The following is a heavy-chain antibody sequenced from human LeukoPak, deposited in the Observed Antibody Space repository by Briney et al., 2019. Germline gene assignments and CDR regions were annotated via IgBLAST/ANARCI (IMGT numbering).Heavy chain of an antibody. V-gene: IGHV3-30*18. Sequence: GGSLRLSCAASGFTLSSYGMHWVRQAPGKGPEWVAIISYVGSNKDYADSVKGRFTISRDNSKNTLYLQMNSLRAEDTAVYYCAKDLLCSSTSCYGTGYFDSWGQGALVTVSS. CDR1: GFTLSSYG. CDR3: AKDLLCSSTSCYGTGYFDS. CDR2: ISYVGSNK. J-gene: IGHJ4*02. D-gene: IGHD2-2*01.